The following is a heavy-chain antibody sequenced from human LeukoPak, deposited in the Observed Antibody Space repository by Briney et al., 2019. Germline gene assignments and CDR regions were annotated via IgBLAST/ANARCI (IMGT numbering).Heavy chain of an antibody. D-gene: IGHD2-15*01. CDR1: GLTVGSNY. CDR3: AKDNRIVVVVAATNSDAFDI. J-gene: IGHJ3*02. CDR2: IYGDGST. V-gene: IGHV3-53*01. Sequence: GGSLRLSCAASGLTVGSNYMSWVRQAPGGGLEWVSSIYGDGSTHHADSVKGRFTISRDNSKNTLYLQMNSLRAEDTAVYYCAKDNRIVVVVAATNSDAFDIWGQGTMVTVSS.